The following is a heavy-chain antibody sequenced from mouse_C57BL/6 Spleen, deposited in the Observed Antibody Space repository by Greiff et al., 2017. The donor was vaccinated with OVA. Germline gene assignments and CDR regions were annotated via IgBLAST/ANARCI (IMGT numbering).Heavy chain of an antibody. J-gene: IGHJ3*01. D-gene: IGHD1-1*02. Sequence: DVMLVESGGGLVKPGGSLKLSCAASGFTFSSYAMSWVRQTPEKRLEWVATISDGGSYTYYPDNVKGRFTISRDNAKNKLYLQMSHLKSEDTAMYYCARDNYGPWFAYWGQGTLVTVSA. CDR2: ISDGGSYT. CDR1: GFTFSSYA. CDR3: ARDNYGPWFAY. V-gene: IGHV5-4*01.